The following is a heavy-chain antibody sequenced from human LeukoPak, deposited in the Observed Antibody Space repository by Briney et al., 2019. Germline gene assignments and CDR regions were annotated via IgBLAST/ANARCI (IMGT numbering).Heavy chain of an antibody. CDR1: GYTFTSYY. D-gene: IGHD3-22*01. Sequence: ASVKVSCKASGYTFTSYYMHWVRRAPGQGLEWMGIINPSGGSTSYAQKFQGRVTMTRDTSTSTVYMELSSLRSEDTAVYYCARDYVPTTYYYDSSGSPAFDPWGQGTLVTVSS. V-gene: IGHV1-46*01. J-gene: IGHJ5*02. CDR3: ARDYVPTTYYYDSSGSPAFDP. CDR2: INPSGGST.